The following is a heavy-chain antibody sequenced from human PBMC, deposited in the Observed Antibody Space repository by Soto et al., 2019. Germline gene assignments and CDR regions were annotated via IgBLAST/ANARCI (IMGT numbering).Heavy chain of an antibody. J-gene: IGHJ6*02. D-gene: IGHD2-15*01. CDR3: AREVLYFGGSPHTTRYYVMDV. CDR1: GGSISSGDYY. CDR2: IYYSGST. Sequence: PSETLSLTCTVSGGSISSGDYYWSWIRQPPGKGLEWIGYIYYSGSTYYNPSLKSRVTISVDTSKNQFSLKLSSVTAADTAVYYCAREVLYFGGSPHTTRYYVMDVWGQGSSVTVSS. V-gene: IGHV4-30-4*01.